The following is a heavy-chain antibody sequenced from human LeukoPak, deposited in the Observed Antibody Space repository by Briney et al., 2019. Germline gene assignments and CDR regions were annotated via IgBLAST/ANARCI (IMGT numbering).Heavy chain of an antibody. Sequence: ASVKVSCKASGYTFTGYYMHWVRQAPGQGLEWMGWINPNSGGTNYAQKFQGRVTMTRDTSISTAYMELSRLRSDDTAVYYCARTTTVTTLSGFGYWGQGTLVTVSS. CDR2: INPNSGGT. V-gene: IGHV1-2*02. J-gene: IGHJ4*02. CDR3: ARTTTVTTLSGFGY. D-gene: IGHD4-17*01. CDR1: GYTFTGYY.